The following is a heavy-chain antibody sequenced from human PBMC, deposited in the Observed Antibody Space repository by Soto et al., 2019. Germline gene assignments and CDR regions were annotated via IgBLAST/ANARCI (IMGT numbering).Heavy chain of an antibody. CDR1: GFTFTEYY. J-gene: IGHJ4*02. D-gene: IGHD6-19*01. CDR3: TRPTINVAGRHSDLKY. V-gene: IGHV1-2*02. CDR2: IHLYSGYT. Sequence: RASVKVSFKASGFTFTEYYLHWVRQVPGQGPEWMWWIHLYSGYTKYAQKFQGRVTMTRDTSITTGYMELERLRSDDTAVYYCTRPTINVAGRHSDLKYWGQGIPVTVSS.